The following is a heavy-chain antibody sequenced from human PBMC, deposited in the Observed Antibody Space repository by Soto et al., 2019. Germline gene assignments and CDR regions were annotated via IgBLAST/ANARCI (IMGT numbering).Heavy chain of an antibody. CDR3: APGRYYDSPQDL. D-gene: IGHD3-10*01. J-gene: IGHJ5*02. V-gene: IGHV3-23*01. Sequence: PGGSLRLSCTPFGFNFDAYAMSWVRQAPGKGLEWVSAVTATAESAYYTDSVRGRFIITRDNSDNMLYLQMSSLRVEDTAIYFCAPGRYYDSPQDLWGRGTQVTVSS. CDR2: VTATAESA. CDR1: GFNFDAYA.